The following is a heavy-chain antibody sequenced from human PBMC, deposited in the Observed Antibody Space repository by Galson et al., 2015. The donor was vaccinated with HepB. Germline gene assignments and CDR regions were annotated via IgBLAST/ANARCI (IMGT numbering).Heavy chain of an antibody. CDR1: GYTFTSYY. Sequence: SVKVSCKASGYTFTSYYMHWVRQAPGQGLEWMGIINPSGGSTSYAQKFQGRVTMTRDTSTSTVYMELSSLRSEDTAVYYCARDRTPKYSYGSYFDYWGQGTLVTVSS. D-gene: IGHD5-18*01. CDR3: ARDRTPKYSYGSYFDY. CDR2: INPSGGST. V-gene: IGHV1-46*01. J-gene: IGHJ4*02.